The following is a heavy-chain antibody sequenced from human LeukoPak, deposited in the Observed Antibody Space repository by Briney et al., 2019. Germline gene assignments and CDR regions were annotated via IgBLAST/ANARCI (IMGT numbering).Heavy chain of an antibody. D-gene: IGHD3-22*01. J-gene: IGHJ4*02. CDR3: ARQHYYDSSGYYIFDY. V-gene: IGHV4-59*08. CDR1: GGSINSYY. CDR2: IHYTGST. Sequence: SETLSLTCTVSGGSINSYYWSWIRQPPGKGLECIGYIHYTGSTYYNPSLKSRVTISVDTSKNQFSLKLSSVTAADTAVYYCARQHYYDSSGYYIFDYWGQGTLVTVSS.